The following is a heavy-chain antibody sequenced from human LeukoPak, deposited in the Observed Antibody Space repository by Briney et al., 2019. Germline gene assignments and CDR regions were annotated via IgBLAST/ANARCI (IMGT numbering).Heavy chain of an antibody. D-gene: IGHD3-22*01. CDR1: GFTFSSYG. J-gene: IGHJ4*02. CDR2: IWYDGSNK. CDR3: ARSRDSSGYYFFY. V-gene: IGHV3-33*01. Sequence: GGSLRLSCAASGFTFSSYGMHWVRQAPGKGLEWVAVIWYDGSNKYYADSVKGRFTISRDNSKNMLYLQMNSLRAEDTAVYYCARSRDSSGYYFFYWGQGTLVTVSS.